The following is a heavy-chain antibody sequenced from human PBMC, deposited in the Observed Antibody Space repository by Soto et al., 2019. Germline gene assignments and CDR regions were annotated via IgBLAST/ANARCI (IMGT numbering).Heavy chain of an antibody. CDR1: GFTFSRYS. V-gene: IGHV3-21*01. CDR3: ARESEDLTSNFGY. J-gene: IGHJ4*02. Sequence: EVQLVESGGGLVRPGGSLRLSCAASGFTFSRYSMNWVRQAPGKGLEWVSSISSTTNYLSYADSMNGRFTVSRDNAKNSVYLYMNSLSAEDTAVYYCARESEDLTSNFGYWGQGNLVTVSS. CDR2: ISSTTNYL.